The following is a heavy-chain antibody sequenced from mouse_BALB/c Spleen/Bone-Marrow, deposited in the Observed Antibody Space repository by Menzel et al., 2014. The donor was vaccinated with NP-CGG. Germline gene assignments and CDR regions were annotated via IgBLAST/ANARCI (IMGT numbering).Heavy chain of an antibody. CDR3: ARGDWDFAMDY. Sequence: VKLQESGAELMKPGASVKISCKATGYTFSSYWIEWVKQRPRHGLEWIGEILPGSGNIYFNEKFKGRATFTADTSSTTAYMQLSSLTSEDSAVYYCARGDWDFAMDYWGQGTSVPVSS. CDR1: GYTFSSYW. V-gene: IGHV1-9*01. J-gene: IGHJ4*01. CDR2: ILPGSGNI. D-gene: IGHD4-1*01.